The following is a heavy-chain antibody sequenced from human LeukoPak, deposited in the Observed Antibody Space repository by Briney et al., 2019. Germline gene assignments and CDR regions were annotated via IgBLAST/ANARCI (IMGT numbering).Heavy chain of an antibody. D-gene: IGHD3-3*01. Sequence: GGSLRLSCAASGFTFSSYAMHWVRQAPGKGLEYVSAISSNGGSTYYANSVKGRFTISRDNSKNTLYLQMGSLRAEDMAVYYCAREARKGDFWSGYYGGYFDYWGQGTLVTVSS. CDR3: AREARKGDFWSGYYGGYFDY. J-gene: IGHJ4*02. V-gene: IGHV3-64*01. CDR2: ISSNGGST. CDR1: GFTFSSYA.